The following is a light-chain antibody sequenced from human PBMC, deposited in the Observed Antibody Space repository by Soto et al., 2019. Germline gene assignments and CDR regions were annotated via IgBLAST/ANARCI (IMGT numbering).Light chain of an antibody. J-gene: IGKJ3*01. CDR1: QYVGNW. V-gene: IGKV1-5*03. CDR3: NHSAAYSGA. Sequence: DIPMTKSPSTLSASVGDRVTITCRARQYVGNWLAWYQQKPGPAPKLLIYRASTLESGVPSRFSGRGSGSGFSLTINSLQPNDFATHFCNHSAAYSGAFGPGTKVAIK. CDR2: RAS.